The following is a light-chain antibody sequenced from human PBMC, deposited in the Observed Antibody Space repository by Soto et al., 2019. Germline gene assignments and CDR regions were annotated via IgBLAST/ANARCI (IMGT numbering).Light chain of an antibody. CDR3: SSYTSSTGYV. J-gene: IGLJ1*01. CDR1: SSDVGGYNY. V-gene: IGLV2-8*01. CDR2: EVS. Sequence: QSVLTQPPSASGSPGQSVTISCTGTSSDVGGYNYVSWYQQHPGKAPKLMIYEVSKRPSGVPDRFSGSKSGNTASLTVSGLQAEDEADYYCSSYTSSTGYVFGTGTKVTVL.